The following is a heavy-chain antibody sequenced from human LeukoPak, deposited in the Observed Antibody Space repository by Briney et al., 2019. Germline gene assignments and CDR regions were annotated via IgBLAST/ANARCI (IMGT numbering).Heavy chain of an antibody. Sequence: GRSLRLSCAASGFTFSSYGMHWVRQAPGKGLEWVAVISYDGSNKYYADSVKGRFTISRDNSKNTLYLQMNSLRAEDTAVYYCARGSPHGYDYVWGSYRINLIVQDYWGQGTLVTVSS. CDR2: ISYDGSNK. CDR1: GFTFSSYG. CDR3: ARGSPHGYDYVWGSYRINLIVQDY. J-gene: IGHJ4*02. D-gene: IGHD3-16*02. V-gene: IGHV3-30*03.